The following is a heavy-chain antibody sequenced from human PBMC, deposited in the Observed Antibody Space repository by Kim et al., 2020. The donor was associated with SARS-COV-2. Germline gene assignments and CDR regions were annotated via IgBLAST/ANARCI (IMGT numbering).Heavy chain of an antibody. D-gene: IGHD1-26*01. CDR3: ARGVGATHYYYYGMDV. V-gene: IGHV4-59*09. Sequence: SLKSRVTISVDTSKNQFSLKLSSVTAADTAVYYCARGVGATHYYYYGMDVWGQGTTVTVSS. J-gene: IGHJ6*02.